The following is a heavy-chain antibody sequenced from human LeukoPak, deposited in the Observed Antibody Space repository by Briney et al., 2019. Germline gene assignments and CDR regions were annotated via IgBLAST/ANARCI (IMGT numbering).Heavy chain of an antibody. V-gene: IGHV3-23*01. CDR3: AKDFSGYYYLSPRVLVYASAFDI. Sequence: GGSLRLSCAASGFTFRSYAMSWVRQAPGKGLEWVSGFGGSDGSTYYADSVKGRFTISRDNSKNTLYLQMNSLRADDTAVYYCAKDFSGYYYLSPRVLVYASAFDIWGQGTMVTVSS. J-gene: IGHJ3*02. CDR1: GFTFRSYA. CDR2: FGGSDGST. D-gene: IGHD3-22*01.